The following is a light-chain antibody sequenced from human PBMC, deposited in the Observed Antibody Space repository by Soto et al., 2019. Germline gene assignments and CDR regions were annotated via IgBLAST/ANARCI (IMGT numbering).Light chain of an antibody. J-gene: IGKJ1*01. V-gene: IGKV3-15*01. CDR2: GAS. Sequence: ESVLTQSPATLSVFPGERATLSCRASQSVATNLAWYQQRPGQAPRLLIYGASKRAIGLPARFSGSGSGTEFTLTITSLQSEDFAVYYCQQYNNWPRTFGQGTKVDIK. CDR3: QQYNNWPRT. CDR1: QSVATN.